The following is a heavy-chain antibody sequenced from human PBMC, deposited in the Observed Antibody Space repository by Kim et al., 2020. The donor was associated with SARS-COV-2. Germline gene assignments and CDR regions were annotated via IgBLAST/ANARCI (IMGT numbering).Heavy chain of an antibody. Sequence: GSTYYGDSVQGRFTISRDNSRNTLYLQMNSLRAEDTALYYCARGISYAMDVWGQGTTVTVSS. V-gene: IGHV3-23*01. CDR3: ARGISYAMDV. CDR2: GST. J-gene: IGHJ6*02.